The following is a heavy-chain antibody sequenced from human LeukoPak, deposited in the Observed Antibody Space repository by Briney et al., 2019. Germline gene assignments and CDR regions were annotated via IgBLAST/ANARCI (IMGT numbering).Heavy chain of an antibody. J-gene: IGHJ5*02. CDR2: ISHDENKK. Sequence: GGSLRLSCAASGFTFGNYGMHWVRRAPGKGLERVTGISHDENKKYYADSVKGRFTISRDNSKSTVYLQMNSLSTEDTAVYYCTKGGGTYYNPFDPWGQGTLVTVSS. CDR1: GFTFGNYG. V-gene: IGHV3-30*18. D-gene: IGHD3-10*01. CDR3: TKGGGTYYNPFDP.